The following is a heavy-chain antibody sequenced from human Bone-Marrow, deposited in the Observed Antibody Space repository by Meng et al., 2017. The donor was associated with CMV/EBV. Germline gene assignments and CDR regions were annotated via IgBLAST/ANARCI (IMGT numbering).Heavy chain of an antibody. CDR2: IDWDDDE. Sequence: SGPTLVKPPQTLTLTCTFSGFSLSTSGMFINWVRQPPGKALEWLAVIDWDDDEYYNTSLKTRLTISKDTSKNQVVLTMTNMDPVDTATYYCARMISGRDGYGMDVWGQGTTVTVSS. CDR1: GFSLSTSGMF. J-gene: IGHJ6*02. D-gene: IGHD5-24*01. V-gene: IGHV2-70*20. CDR3: ARMISGRDGYGMDV.